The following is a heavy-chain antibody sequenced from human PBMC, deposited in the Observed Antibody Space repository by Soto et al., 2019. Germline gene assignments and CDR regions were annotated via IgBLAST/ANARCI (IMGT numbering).Heavy chain of an antibody. CDR2: ISSNGGST. CDR1: GFTFSSYA. J-gene: IGHJ4*02. D-gene: IGHD5-18*01. V-gene: IGHV3-64D*06. CDR3: VRSVDTAMVMGWGY. Sequence: GGSLRLSCSASGFTFSSYAMHWVRQAPGKGLEYVSAISSNGGSTYYADSVKGRFTISRDNSKNTLYLQMSSLRAEDTAVYYCVRSVDTAMVMGWGYWGQGTLVTVSS.